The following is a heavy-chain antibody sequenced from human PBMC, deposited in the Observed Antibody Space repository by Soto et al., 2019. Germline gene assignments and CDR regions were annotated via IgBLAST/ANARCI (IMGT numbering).Heavy chain of an antibody. CDR2: IYYSGST. Sequence: SETLSLTCAVYGGSFSGYYWGWIRQPPGKGLEWIGSIYYSGSTYYNPSLKSRVTISVDTSKNQFSLKLSSVTAADTAVYYCARHTREYSGSYTWWFDPWGQGTLVTVSS. V-gene: IGHV4-39*01. D-gene: IGHD1-26*01. J-gene: IGHJ5*02. CDR1: GGSFSGYY. CDR3: ARHTREYSGSYTWWFDP.